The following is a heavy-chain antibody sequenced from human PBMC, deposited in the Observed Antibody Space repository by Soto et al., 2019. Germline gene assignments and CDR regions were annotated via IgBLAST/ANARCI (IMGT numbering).Heavy chain of an antibody. V-gene: IGHV1-8*01. CDR3: ARGLFRNYYGYYRDDY. Sequence: HVQLVQSGAEVKKPGASVKVSCKASGYTFTSYDSNWVRQATGQGREWMGWMNHNSGSTGYAQKFQGRVTMTRNTPISKDYMELSRLESEDTAVYYCARGLFRNYYGYYRDDYWCQGTLVTVSS. J-gene: IGHJ4*02. CDR2: MNHNSGST. D-gene: IGHD4-17*01. CDR1: GYTFTSYD.